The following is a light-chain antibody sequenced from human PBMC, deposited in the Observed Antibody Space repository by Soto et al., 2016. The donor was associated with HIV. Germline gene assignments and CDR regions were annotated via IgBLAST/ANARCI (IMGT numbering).Light chain of an antibody. J-gene: IGLJ2*01. Sequence: YVLSQSPSVSVAPGKTVKITCGGQNVENTRVHWYQQKAGQAPVLVVHDDSERPSGIPDRFSGSKSENTATLTINRVEAGDEADYYCQVWDSDTDYVIFGGGTKVTVL. V-gene: IGLV3-21*01. CDR3: QVWDSDTDYVI. CDR2: DDS. CDR1: NVENTR.